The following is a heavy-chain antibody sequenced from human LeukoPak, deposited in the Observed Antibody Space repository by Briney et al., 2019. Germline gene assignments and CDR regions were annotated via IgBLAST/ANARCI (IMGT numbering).Heavy chain of an antibody. D-gene: IGHD6-13*01. V-gene: IGHV1-18*04. J-gene: IGHJ4*02. Sequence: ASVKVSCKTSGYNFNNNGISWVRQAPGQGLEWMGWINCYNGNTKYSQKIQGRVTMTKDTSTGTVYMELRSLRSDDTAVYYCARDLGALSSSWYYLSYYWGQGTLVTVSS. CDR2: INCYNGNT. CDR1: GYNFNNNG. CDR3: ARDLGALSSSWYYLSYY.